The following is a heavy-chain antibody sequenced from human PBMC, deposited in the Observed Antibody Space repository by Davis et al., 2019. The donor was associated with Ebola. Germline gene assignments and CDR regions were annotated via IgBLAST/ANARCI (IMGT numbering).Heavy chain of an antibody. J-gene: IGHJ4*02. CDR3: ARGTSGSFDY. CDR2: ISAYNGNT. Sequence: ASVKVSCKASGYTLTSYGISWVRQAPGQGLEWMGWISAYNGNTKYAQKLQGRVTMTTDTSTTTAYMELRNLRSDDTAVYYCARGTSGSFDYWGQGTLVTVSS. D-gene: IGHD1-26*01. V-gene: IGHV1-18*04. CDR1: GYTLTSYG.